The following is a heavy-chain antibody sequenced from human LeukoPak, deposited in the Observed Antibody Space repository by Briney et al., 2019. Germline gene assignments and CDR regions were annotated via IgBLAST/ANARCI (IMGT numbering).Heavy chain of an antibody. V-gene: IGHV4-39*07. D-gene: IGHD2-2*01. CDR2: IYYSGST. CDR1: GGSISSSSYY. Sequence: KPSETLSLTCTVSGGSISSSSYYWGWIRQPPGKGLEWIGSIYYSGSTYYNPSLKSRVTISVDTSKNQFSLKLSSVTAADTAVYYCARQTLVPAVLLDYWGQGTLVTVSS. J-gene: IGHJ4*02. CDR3: ARQTLVPAVLLDY.